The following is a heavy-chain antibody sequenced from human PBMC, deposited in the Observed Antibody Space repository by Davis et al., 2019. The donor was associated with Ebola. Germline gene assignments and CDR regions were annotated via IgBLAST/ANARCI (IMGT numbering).Heavy chain of an antibody. CDR3: ARDGGPYCGGDCFDY. J-gene: IGHJ4*02. Sequence: GESLKISCAASGFTFSSYWMHWVRQAPGKGLVWVSRIHSDGSSTSYADSVKGRFTISRDNAKNTLYLQMNSLRAEDTAVYYCARDGGPYCGGDCFDYWGQGTLVTVSS. V-gene: IGHV3-74*01. D-gene: IGHD2-21*02. CDR2: IHSDGSST. CDR1: GFTFSSYW.